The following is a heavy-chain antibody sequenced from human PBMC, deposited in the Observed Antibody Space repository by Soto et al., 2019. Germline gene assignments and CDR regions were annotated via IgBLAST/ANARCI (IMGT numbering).Heavy chain of an antibody. D-gene: IGHD3-22*01. CDR2: ISAYNGNT. CDR1: GYTFTSYG. J-gene: IGHJ4*02. CDR3: ARDLYYYDSSGYYQVFDY. V-gene: IGHV1-18*01. Sequence: GASVKVSCKASGYTFTSYGISWVRQAPGQGLEWMGWISAYNGNTNYAQKLQGRVTMTTDTSTSTAYMELRSLRSDDTAVYYCARDLYYYDSSGYYQVFDYWGQGTLVTVSS.